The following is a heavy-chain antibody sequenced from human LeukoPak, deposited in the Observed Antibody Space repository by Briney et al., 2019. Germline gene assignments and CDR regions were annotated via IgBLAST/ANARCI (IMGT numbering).Heavy chain of an antibody. J-gene: IGHJ5*02. V-gene: IGHV1-2*06. CDR2: INPNSGGT. CDR3: ARVDTAMVGTNWFDP. CDR1: GYTFTRYY. Sequence: ASVKVSCKASGYTFTRYYMHWVRQAPGQGLEWMGRINPNSGGTNYAQKFQGRVTMTRDTSISTAYMELSRLRSDDTAVYYCARVDTAMVGTNWFDPWGQGTLVTVSS. D-gene: IGHD5-18*01.